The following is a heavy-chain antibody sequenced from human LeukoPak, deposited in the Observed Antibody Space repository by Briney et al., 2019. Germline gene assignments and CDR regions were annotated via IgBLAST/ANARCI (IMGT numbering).Heavy chain of an antibody. D-gene: IGHD6-13*01. CDR1: GFTFSSYG. CDR3: AKAYSSSWYFYFDY. Sequence: PGGSLRLSCAASGFTFSSYGMHWVRQAPGKGLEWVAFIRYDGSNEYYADSVKGRFTISRDNSKNTLYLQMNSLRAEDTAVYYCAKAYSSSWYFYFDYWGQGTPVTVSS. CDR2: IRYDGSNE. V-gene: IGHV3-30*02. J-gene: IGHJ4*02.